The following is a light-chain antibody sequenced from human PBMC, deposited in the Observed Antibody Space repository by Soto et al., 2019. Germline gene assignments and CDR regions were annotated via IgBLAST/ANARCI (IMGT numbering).Light chain of an antibody. V-gene: IGLV2-14*01. J-gene: IGLJ1*01. Sequence: QSVLTQPASVSGSPGQSITISCTGSCSDVGGYEYVSWYQQHPGKAPKLMIYAVSNRPSGVSTRFSGSKSGNTASLTISGLQADDGADYYCSSFTSSSTLPYVFGTGTKVTVL. CDR1: CSDVGGYEY. CDR2: AVS. CDR3: SSFTSSSTLPYV.